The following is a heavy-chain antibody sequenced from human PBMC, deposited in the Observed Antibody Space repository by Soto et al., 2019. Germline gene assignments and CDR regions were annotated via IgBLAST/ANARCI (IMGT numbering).Heavy chain of an antibody. CDR2: IYHSGST. V-gene: IGHV4-38-2*01. Sequence: CAVSGYSISSGYYWGWIRQPPGKGLEWIGSIYHSGSTYYNPSLKSRVTISVDTSKNQFSLKLSSVTAADTAVYYCARGWIQLLNWFDPWGQGTLVTVSS. CDR1: GYSISSGYY. J-gene: IGHJ5*02. D-gene: IGHD5-18*01. CDR3: ARGWIQLLNWFDP.